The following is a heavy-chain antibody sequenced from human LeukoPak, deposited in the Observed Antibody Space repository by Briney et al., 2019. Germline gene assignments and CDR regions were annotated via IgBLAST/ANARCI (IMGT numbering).Heavy chain of an antibody. CDR1: GFTLSSYW. CDR3: ARGGDQYSSSWYQH. J-gene: IGHJ1*01. V-gene: IGHV3-7*01. CDR2: IKQDGSEK. D-gene: IGHD6-13*01. Sequence: QPGGSLRLSCAASGFTLSSYWMSWVRQAPGKGLEWVANIKQDGSEKYYVDSVKGRFTISRDNAKNSLYLQMNSLRAEDTAVYYCARGGDQYSSSWYQHWGQGTLVTVSS.